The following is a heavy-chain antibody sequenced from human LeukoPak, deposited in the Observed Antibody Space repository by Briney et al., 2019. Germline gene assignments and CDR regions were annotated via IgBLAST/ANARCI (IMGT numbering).Heavy chain of an antibody. V-gene: IGHV1-2*06. CDR1: GYTFTGYY. CDR2: INPNSGGT. CDR3: AIDKTTYIGSYVSNWFDP. J-gene: IGHJ5*02. Sequence: ASVKVSCKASGYTFTGYYMHWVRQAPGQGLEWMGRINPNSGGTNYAQKFQGRVTMTRDTSISTAYMELSRLRSDDTAVYYCAIDKTTYIGSYVSNWFDPWGQGTLVTVSS. D-gene: IGHD1-26*01.